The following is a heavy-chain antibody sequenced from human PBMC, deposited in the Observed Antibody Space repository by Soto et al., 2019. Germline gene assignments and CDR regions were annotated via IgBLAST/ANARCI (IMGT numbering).Heavy chain of an antibody. D-gene: IGHD5-12*01. V-gene: IGHV3-30-3*01. CDR3: TRSDSGYGADYYYGMDV. CDR1: GFTFSSYA. Sequence: PGGSLRLSCAASGFTFSSYAMHWVRQAPGKGLEWVAVISYDGSNKYYADSVKGRFTISRDDSKNTLYLQMNSLRAEDTAVYYCTRSDSGYGADYYYGMDVWGQGTTVTVSS. J-gene: IGHJ6*02. CDR2: ISYDGSNK.